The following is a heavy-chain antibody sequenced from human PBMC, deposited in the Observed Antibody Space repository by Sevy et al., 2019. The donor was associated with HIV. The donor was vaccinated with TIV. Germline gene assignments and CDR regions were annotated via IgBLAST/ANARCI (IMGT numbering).Heavy chain of an antibody. CDR2: IYYIWST. V-gene: IGHV4-39*01. J-gene: IGHJ4*02. Sequence: SETLSLTCTVSGVSIISSYYYWGWFRQPPQMGLQWIGSIYYIWSTDYNPSLKSRVTISVVTSKNQFSLKLSSVTAADTAVYYSARKTSHSTLFGESMIDYWGPGTLVTVSS. CDR3: ARKTSHSTLFGESMIDY. D-gene: IGHD3-3*01. CDR1: GVSIISSYYY.